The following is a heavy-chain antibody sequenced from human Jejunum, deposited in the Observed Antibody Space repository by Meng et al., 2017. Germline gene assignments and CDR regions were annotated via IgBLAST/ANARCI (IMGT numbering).Heavy chain of an antibody. CDR3: ARSQNMAWRTADF. CDR2: IGQGGGDI. V-gene: IGHV3-7*01. Sequence: GESLKISCSASGFTFSSHYMNWLRQAPGKGLEWVANIGQGGGDIYYVDSVKGRFTISRDNARNSLYLQMNSLRPDDTAVYYCARSQNMAWRTADFWGQGRLVTVSS. D-gene: IGHD1-1*01. CDR1: GFTFSSHY. J-gene: IGHJ4*02.